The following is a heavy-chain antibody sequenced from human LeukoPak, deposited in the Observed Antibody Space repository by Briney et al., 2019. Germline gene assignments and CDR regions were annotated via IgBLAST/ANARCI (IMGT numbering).Heavy chain of an antibody. D-gene: IGHD5-24*01. Sequence: SVKVSRKASGGTFSSYAISWVRQAPGQGLEWMGRIITIFGTANYAQKFQGRVTITTDESTSTAYMELSSLRSEDTAVYYCASAILDGYNDMYFDYWGQGTLVTVSS. CDR3: ASAILDGYNDMYFDY. CDR1: GGTFSSYA. V-gene: IGHV1-69*05. CDR2: IITIFGTA. J-gene: IGHJ4*02.